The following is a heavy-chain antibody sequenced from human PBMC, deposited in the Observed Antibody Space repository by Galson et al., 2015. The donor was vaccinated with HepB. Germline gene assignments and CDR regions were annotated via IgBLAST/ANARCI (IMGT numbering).Heavy chain of an antibody. CDR2: MYYSGCT. J-gene: IGHJ3*02. V-gene: IGHV4-59*01. CDR3: ARVGGQAFDI. D-gene: IGHD1-26*01. Sequence: SETLSLTCTVSGGSISSYYWSWIRQPPGKGLEWIGYMYYSGCTNYNPSLKSRVTISVDTSKNQVSLKLSSVTAADTAVYYCARVGGQAFDIWGQGTMVTVSS. CDR1: GGSISSYY.